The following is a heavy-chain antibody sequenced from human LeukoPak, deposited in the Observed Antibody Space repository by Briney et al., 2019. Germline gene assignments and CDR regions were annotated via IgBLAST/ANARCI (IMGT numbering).Heavy chain of an antibody. V-gene: IGHV3-21*01. CDR1: GFTFSSYS. CDR2: ISSSSSYI. D-gene: IGHD3-10*01. CDR3: ARAYEYYYGSGSYWHAFDI. Sequence: GGSLRLSCAASGFTFSSYSMNWVRQAPGKGLEWVSSISSSSSYIYYADSVKGRFTISRDNAKNSLYLQMNSLRAEDTAVYYCARAYEYYYGSGSYWHAFDIWGQGTMVTVSS. J-gene: IGHJ3*02.